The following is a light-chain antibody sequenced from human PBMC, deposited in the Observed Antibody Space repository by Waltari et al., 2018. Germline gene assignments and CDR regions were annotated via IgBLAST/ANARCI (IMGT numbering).Light chain of an antibody. J-gene: IGKJ4*01. CDR3: QQLTSYPFT. Sequence: IQLTQSPSSLSASVGDRVTITCRASQGISSFLAWYQQKPGKAPKLLIYAASTLQSGVPSRFSGSGSVTDFTLTISSLQPEDFATYYCQQLTSYPFTFGGGTKVEIK. CDR2: AAS. CDR1: QGISSF. V-gene: IGKV1-9*01.